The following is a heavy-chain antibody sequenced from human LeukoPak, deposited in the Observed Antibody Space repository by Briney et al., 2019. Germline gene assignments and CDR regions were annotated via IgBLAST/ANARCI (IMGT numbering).Heavy chain of an antibody. V-gene: IGHV3-30-3*01. J-gene: IGHJ4*02. CDR1: GFTFSSYA. CDR3: ARDGGGRYFDWLFDY. D-gene: IGHD3-9*01. CDR2: ISYDGSNK. Sequence: GGSLRLSCAASGFTFSSYAMHWVRQAPGKGLEWVAVISYDGSNKYYADSVKGRFTISRDNSKNTLYLQMNSLRAEDTAVYYCARDGGGRYFDWLFDYWGQGTLVTVSS.